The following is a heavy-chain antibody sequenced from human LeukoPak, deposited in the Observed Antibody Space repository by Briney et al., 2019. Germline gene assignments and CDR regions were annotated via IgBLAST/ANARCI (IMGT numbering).Heavy chain of an antibody. CDR1: GFTLSSYS. CDR2: ISSSSSYI. D-gene: IGHD3-22*01. Sequence: GGSLRLSCAASGFTLSSYSMNWVRQAPGKGLEWVSSISSSSSYICYADSVKGRFTISRDNAKNSLYLQMNSLRAEDTAVYYCARGNYYDSSGKSIGDYWGQGTHVTVSS. V-gene: IGHV3-21*01. CDR3: ARGNYYDSSGKSIGDY. J-gene: IGHJ4*02.